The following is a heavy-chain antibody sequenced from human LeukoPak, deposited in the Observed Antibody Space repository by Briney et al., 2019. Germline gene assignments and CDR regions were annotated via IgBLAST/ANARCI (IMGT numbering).Heavy chain of an antibody. D-gene: IGHD6-19*01. V-gene: IGHV3-48*03. J-gene: IGHJ4*02. CDR3: ARGRQWLVPAYFDY. Sequence: GGSLRLSCAASGLTFSSYEMNWVRQAPGKGLEWVSYISSSGSTIYYADSVKGRFTISRDNAKNSLYLQMNSLRAEDTAVYYCARGRQWLVPAYFDYWGQGTLVTVSS. CDR2: ISSSGSTI. CDR1: GLTFSSYE.